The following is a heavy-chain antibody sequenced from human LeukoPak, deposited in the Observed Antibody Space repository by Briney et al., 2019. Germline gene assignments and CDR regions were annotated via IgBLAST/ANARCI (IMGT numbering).Heavy chain of an antibody. CDR1: GFTFADYA. CDR2: IRKTTQGGTT. Sequence: QPGGFLRLSCATSGFTFADYAVSWFRQAPGKGLEWVGFIRKTTQGGTTEYAASVKGRFTISRDDSKSIAHLQMNSLKTEDTAIYYCAREDPWIQLRPADYWGQGTLVTVSS. CDR3: AREDPWIQLRPADY. J-gene: IGHJ4*02. V-gene: IGHV3-49*03. D-gene: IGHD5-18*01.